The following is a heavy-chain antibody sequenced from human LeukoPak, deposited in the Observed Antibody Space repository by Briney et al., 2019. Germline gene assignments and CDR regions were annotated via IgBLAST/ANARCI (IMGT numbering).Heavy chain of an antibody. J-gene: IGHJ4*02. D-gene: IGHD2-2*01. V-gene: IGHV3-23*01. Sequence: GGSLRLSCAASGFTFSSYAMSWVRQAPGKGLEWVSAISGSGGSTYYADSVKGRFTISRDNSKNTLYLQMNSLRAEDTAVYYCAKERLVVPAESQLSEPDDYWGQGTLVTVSS. CDR2: ISGSGGST. CDR1: GFTFSSYA. CDR3: AKERLVVPAESQLSEPDDY.